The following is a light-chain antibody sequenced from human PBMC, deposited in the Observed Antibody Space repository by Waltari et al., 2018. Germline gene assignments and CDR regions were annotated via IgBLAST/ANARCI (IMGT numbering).Light chain of an antibody. Sequence: QSVLTQPPSVSGAPGQRVTISCAGGRSNIGAGFDAHWFQQVPGTSPKLLIHNDNKRPSGVPDRFSGSRSSTSASLAITGLQADDEADYFCQSYDSSLGGYVFVGGTKVTVL. CDR2: NDN. CDR1: RSNIGAGFD. CDR3: QSYDSSLGGYV. J-gene: IGLJ1*01. V-gene: IGLV1-40*01.